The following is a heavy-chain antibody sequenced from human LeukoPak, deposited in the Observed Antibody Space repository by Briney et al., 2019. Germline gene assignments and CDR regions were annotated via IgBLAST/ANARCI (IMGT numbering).Heavy chain of an antibody. D-gene: IGHD3-10*01. CDR1: GGSISSGRYC. CDR2: IYTSGST. Sequence: PSETLSLTCTVSGGSISSGRYCWSWIRQPAGKGLEWIGRIYTSGSTNYNPSLKSRVTISVDTSKNQFSLKLSSVTAADTAVYYCANTPSQSGQADIWGQGTMVTVSS. V-gene: IGHV4-61*02. CDR3: ANTPSQSGQADI. J-gene: IGHJ3*02.